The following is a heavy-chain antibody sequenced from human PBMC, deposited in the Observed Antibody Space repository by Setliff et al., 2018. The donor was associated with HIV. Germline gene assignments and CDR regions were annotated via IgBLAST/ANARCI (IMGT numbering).Heavy chain of an antibody. Sequence: SETLSLTCTVSGGSINSRSYYWAWIRQPPGKGLEWVASIYLSGTPYYNPSLKNRVTISVDTSKNQFSLKLSSVTAADTAVYYCARRGMWSYETGGNPTATFDYWGQGVLVTVSS. J-gene: IGHJ4*02. V-gene: IGHV4-39*01. D-gene: IGHD2-8*02. CDR1: GGSINSRSYY. CDR2: IYLSGTP. CDR3: ARRGMWSYETGGNPTATFDY.